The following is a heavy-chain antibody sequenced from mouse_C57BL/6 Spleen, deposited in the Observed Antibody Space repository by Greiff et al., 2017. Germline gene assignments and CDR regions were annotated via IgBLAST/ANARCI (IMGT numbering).Heavy chain of an antibody. V-gene: IGHV1-76*01. J-gene: IGHJ4*01. Sequence: QVQLKESGAELVRPGASVKLSCKASGYTFTGYYIHWVKQRPGQGLEWIARIYPGSGNTYYNEKFKGKATLTAEKSSSTAYMQLSSLTSEDSAVYDGAGGNYGSRGDYYAMDYWGQGTSVTVSS. CDR2: IYPGSGNT. CDR1: GYTFTGYY. D-gene: IGHD1-1*01. CDR3: AGGNYGSRGDYYAMDY.